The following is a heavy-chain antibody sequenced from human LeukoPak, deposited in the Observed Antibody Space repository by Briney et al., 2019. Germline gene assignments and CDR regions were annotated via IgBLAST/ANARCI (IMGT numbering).Heavy chain of an antibody. J-gene: IGHJ4*02. CDR3: ARGASCGDDCFLDY. D-gene: IGHD2-21*02. CDR2: IYFTGTT. V-gene: IGHV4-31*03. Sequence: PSETLSLTCTVSGGSISSGGYYWSWIRQHPNKGLECIGYIYFTGTTDYNPSLQSRVTISVDTSKNQFSLKLSSVTAADTAVYYCARGASCGDDCFLDYWGQGTLVTVSS. CDR1: GGSISSGGYY.